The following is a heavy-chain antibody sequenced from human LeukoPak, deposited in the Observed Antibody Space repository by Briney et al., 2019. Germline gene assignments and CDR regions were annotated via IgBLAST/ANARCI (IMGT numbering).Heavy chain of an antibody. Sequence: GRSLRLSCAASGFTLNSYAMHWVRQAPGKGLGRVAVISYDGNNEYYADSVKGRFTISRDNSRNTLSLQMNSLRGEDTAVYYCARDLSRIAGAGLDYWGQGTLVTVCS. CDR2: ISYDGNNE. J-gene: IGHJ4*02. D-gene: IGHD6-13*01. CDR1: GFTLNSYA. V-gene: IGHV3-30*04. CDR3: ARDLSRIAGAGLDY.